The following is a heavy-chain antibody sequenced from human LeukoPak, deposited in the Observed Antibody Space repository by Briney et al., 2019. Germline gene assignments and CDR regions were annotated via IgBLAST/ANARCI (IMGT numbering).Heavy chain of an antibody. CDR1: GFNFSSYI. J-gene: IGHJ3*02. Sequence: GGSLRLSCAASGFNFSSYIMSWVRQPPGKGLEWVSAISGSGGGTYYADSVKGRFTISRDNSKNTLYLQMNSLRAEDTAVYYCAKIGGNPQWELVHDAFDIWGQGTMVTVSS. D-gene: IGHD1-26*01. V-gene: IGHV3-23*01. CDR3: AKIGGNPQWELVHDAFDI. CDR2: ISGSGGGT.